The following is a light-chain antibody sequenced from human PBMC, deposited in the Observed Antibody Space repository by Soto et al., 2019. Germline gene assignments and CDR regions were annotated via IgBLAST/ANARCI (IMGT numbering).Light chain of an antibody. J-gene: IGKJ1*01. CDR1: QSISSY. Sequence: DIPMTQSPSSLSASVGDRVTITCRASQSISSYLNWYQQKPGKASELLIYTASSLQSGVPSRFSGSGSGTDFTLTISSLQPEDFATYYCQQSYSTPWTFGQGTKVEIK. CDR2: TAS. CDR3: QQSYSTPWT. V-gene: IGKV1-39*01.